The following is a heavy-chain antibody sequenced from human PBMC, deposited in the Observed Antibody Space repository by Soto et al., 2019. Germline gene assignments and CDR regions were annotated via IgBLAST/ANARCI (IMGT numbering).Heavy chain of an antibody. CDR3: ARDREFAGDYYYMDV. CDR2: INSDGSST. J-gene: IGHJ6*03. CDR1: GFTFSSYW. D-gene: IGHD3-10*01. V-gene: IGHV3-74*01. Sequence: GGSLRLSCAASGFTFSSYWMHWVRQAPGKGLVWVSRINSDGSSTSYADSVKGRFTISRDNAKNTLYLQMNSLRAKDTAVYYCARDREFAGDYYYMDVWGKGTTVTVSS.